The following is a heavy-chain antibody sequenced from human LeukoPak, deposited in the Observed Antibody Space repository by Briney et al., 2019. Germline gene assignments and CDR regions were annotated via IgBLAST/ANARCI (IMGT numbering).Heavy chain of an antibody. CDR1: GFTFINAW. CDR3: ARRQYYYDSSGYYPAADAFDI. CDR2: ISSSGSTI. Sequence: GWALRLSCVSSGFTFINAWMSGVGQAPGKGLEWVSYISSSGSTIYYADSVKGRFTISRDNAKHSLYLQLTSLRAEDTAVYYCARRQYYYDSSGYYPAADAFDIWGQETMVSVSS. J-gene: IGHJ3*02. V-gene: IGHV3-11*04. D-gene: IGHD3-22*01.